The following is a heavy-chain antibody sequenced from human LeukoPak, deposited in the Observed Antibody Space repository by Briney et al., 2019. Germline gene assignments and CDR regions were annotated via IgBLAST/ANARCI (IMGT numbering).Heavy chain of an antibody. V-gene: IGHV1-18*01. J-gene: IGHJ4*02. CDR1: GYTFTSYG. CDR2: VSGYNGNT. Sequence: ASVKVSCKASGYTFTSYGISWVRQAPGQGLEWMGWVSGYNGNTDYAQKFQGRVTMTTDTSTSTAYMELRSLRSDDTALYYCVTGSGRYYANWGQGTLVTVSS. CDR3: VTGSGRYYAN. D-gene: IGHD3-10*01.